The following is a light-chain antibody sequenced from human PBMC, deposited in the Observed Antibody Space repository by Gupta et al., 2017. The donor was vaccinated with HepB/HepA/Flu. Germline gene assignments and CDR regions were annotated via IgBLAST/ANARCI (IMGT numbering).Light chain of an antibody. CDR3: QQYDWVPFT. CDR1: QSVSSGY. Sequence: VLTQSPGTLSSSPRERATLSCRASQSVSSGYLAWYQQKPGQAPRLLIYGISSRAPGIPGRCSGGGPRNVLIRTSSRLETEVGAFYYWQQYDWVPFTFGRGTKVEIK. J-gene: IGKJ4*01. CDR2: GIS. V-gene: IGKV3-20*01.